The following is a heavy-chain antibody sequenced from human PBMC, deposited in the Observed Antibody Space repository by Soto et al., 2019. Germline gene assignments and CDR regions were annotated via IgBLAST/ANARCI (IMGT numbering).Heavy chain of an antibody. Sequence: GGSLRLSCAASGFTFSSYGMHWVRQAPGKGLEWVAVISYDGSNKYYADSVKGRFTISRDNSKNTLYLQMNSLRAEDTAVYYCAKDLGGYEGYYYYGMDVWGQGTTVTVSS. CDR1: GFTFSSYG. D-gene: IGHD5-12*01. V-gene: IGHV3-30*18. CDR3: AKDLGGYEGYYYYGMDV. CDR2: ISYDGSNK. J-gene: IGHJ6*02.